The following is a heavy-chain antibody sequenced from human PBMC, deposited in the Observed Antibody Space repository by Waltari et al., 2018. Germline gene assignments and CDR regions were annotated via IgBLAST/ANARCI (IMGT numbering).Heavy chain of an antibody. J-gene: IGHJ5*02. D-gene: IGHD3-3*01. CDR3: ARDDYDFWSAKQESWFDP. CDR1: GYSISSGYY. CDR2: IYHSGST. Sequence: QVQLQESGPGLVKPSETLSLTCAVSGYSISSGYYWGWIRQPPGKGLEWIGSIYHSGSTYYNPSLKSRVTISVDTSKNQFSLKLSSVTAADTAVYYCARDDYDFWSAKQESWFDPWGQGTLVTVSS. V-gene: IGHV4-38-2*02.